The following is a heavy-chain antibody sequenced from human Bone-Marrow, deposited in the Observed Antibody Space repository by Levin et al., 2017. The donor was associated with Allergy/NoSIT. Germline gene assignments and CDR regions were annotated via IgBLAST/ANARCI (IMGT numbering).Heavy chain of an antibody. V-gene: IGHV3-72*01. Sequence: PGGSLRLSCAASGFSFSDHYMDWVRQAPGKGLEWVGRSRNKGARYTTEYAASVKGRFTISRDDSKNSVYMEMNSLKTEDTAVYYCVRSLHGATRGFEYWGRGTLVTVSS. CDR3: VRSLHGATRGFEY. D-gene: IGHD4-17*01. CDR2: SRNKGARYTT. CDR1: GFSFSDHY. J-gene: IGHJ4*02.